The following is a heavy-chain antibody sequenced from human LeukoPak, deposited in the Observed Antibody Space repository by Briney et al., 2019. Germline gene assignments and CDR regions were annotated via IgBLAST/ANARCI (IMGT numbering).Heavy chain of an antibody. Sequence: PGGSLRLSCAASGFTFSGSAMHWVRQASGKGLEWVGRIRSKANSYATAYAASVKGRFTISRDDSKNTAYLQMNSLKTEDTAVYYCTVTTGPGYYYYGMDVWGQGTTVTVSS. CDR2: IRSKANSYAT. D-gene: IGHD4-17*01. CDR3: TVTTGPGYYYYGMDV. J-gene: IGHJ6*02. CDR1: GFTFSGSA. V-gene: IGHV3-73*01.